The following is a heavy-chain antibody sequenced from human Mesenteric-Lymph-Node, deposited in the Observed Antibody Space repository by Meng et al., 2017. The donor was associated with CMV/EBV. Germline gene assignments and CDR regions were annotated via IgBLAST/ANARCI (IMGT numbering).Heavy chain of an antibody. V-gene: IGHV3-30*04. J-gene: IGHJ6*02. CDR2: TSYDGTNT. CDR3: ATNLATHFYYYGMDV. Sequence: GGSLRLSCAASGFTFSHYAMHWVRQAPGEGLEWVAFTSYDGTNTYYADSVKGRFSISRDNSNKALYLQMNSLRAEDTAVYYCATNLATHFYYYGMDVWGQGTTVTVSS. CDR1: GFTFSHYA. D-gene: IGHD1-7*01.